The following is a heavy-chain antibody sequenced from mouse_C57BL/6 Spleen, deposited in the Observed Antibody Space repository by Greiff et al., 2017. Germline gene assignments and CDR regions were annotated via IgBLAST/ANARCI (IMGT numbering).Heavy chain of an antibody. CDR1: GYTFTSYW. J-gene: IGHJ2*03. CDR2: IDPSDSYT. V-gene: IGHV1-59*01. CDR3: ARWTESDY. Sequence: QVQLKQPGAELVRPGTSVKLSCKASGYTFTSYWMHWVKQRPGPGLEWIGVIDPSDSYTNYNQKFKGKATLTVDTSSSTAYVQLSSLTSEDSAVYYCARWTESDYWGQGTSLAVS.